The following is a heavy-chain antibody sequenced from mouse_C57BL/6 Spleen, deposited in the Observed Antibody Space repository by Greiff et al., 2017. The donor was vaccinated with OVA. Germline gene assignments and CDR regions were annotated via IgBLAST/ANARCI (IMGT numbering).Heavy chain of an antibody. D-gene: IGHD1-1*01. CDR2: IDPEDGDT. V-gene: IGHV14-1*01. Sequence: VQLQQSGAELVRPGASVKLSCTASGFNIKDYYMHWVKQRPEQGLEWIGRIDPEDGDTEYAPKFQGKATMTADTSSNTAYLQLSSLTSEDTAVYYCTTDYGSSYRFAYWGQGTLVTVSA. CDR1: GFNIKDYY. CDR3: TTDYGSSYRFAY. J-gene: IGHJ3*01.